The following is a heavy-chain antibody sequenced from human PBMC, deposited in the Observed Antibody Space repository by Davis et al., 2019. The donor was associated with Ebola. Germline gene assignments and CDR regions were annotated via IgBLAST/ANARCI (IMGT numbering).Heavy chain of an antibody. CDR3: AREGPYKDTILYVVHNWFDP. CDR1: GGSFSGYY. D-gene: IGHD2/OR15-2a*01. Sequence: SETLSLTCAVYGGSFSGYYWGWIRQPPGKGLEWIGEINHSGSTNYNPSLKSRVTISVDTSKNQFSLKLSSVTAADTAVYYCAREGPYKDTILYVVHNWFDPWGQGTLVTVSS. V-gene: IGHV4-34*01. CDR2: INHSGST. J-gene: IGHJ5*02.